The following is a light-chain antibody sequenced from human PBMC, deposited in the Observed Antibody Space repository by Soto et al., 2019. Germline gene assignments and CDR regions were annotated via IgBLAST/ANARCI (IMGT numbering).Light chain of an antibody. V-gene: IGLV1-44*01. J-gene: IGLJ1*01. CDR3: AAWDDSLNVPYV. Sequence: QSVLTQPPSASGTPGQRVTISCSGSSSNIGSNTVNWYQQLPGTAPKLLIYSNNQRPSGVPDRFSGSKSGTSASLAISGLQSEDEADSYCAAWDDSLNVPYVFGTGTKVTVL. CDR2: SNN. CDR1: SSNIGSNT.